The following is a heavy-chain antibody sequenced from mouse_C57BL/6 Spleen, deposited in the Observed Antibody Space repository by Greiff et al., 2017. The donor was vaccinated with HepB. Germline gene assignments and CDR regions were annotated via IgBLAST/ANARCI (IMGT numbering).Heavy chain of an antibody. CDR1: GYAFSSSW. D-gene: IGHD2-3*01. Sequence: QVQLQQSGPELVKPGASVKISCKASGYAFSSSWMNWVKQRPGKGLEWIGRMYPGDGDTNYNGKFKGKATLTADKSSSTAYMLLSSLTSEDSAVYCGARDGYYRGWCAYWGQGTLVTVSA. V-gene: IGHV1-82*01. CDR3: ARDGYYRGWCAY. J-gene: IGHJ3*01. CDR2: MYPGDGDT.